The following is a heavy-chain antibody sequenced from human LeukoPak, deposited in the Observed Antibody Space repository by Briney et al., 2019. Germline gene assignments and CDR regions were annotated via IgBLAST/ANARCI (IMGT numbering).Heavy chain of an antibody. CDR3: APTGRSYKY. CDR1: GFTFTTYA. Sequence: PGGSLRLSCAASGFTFTTYAMSWVRQAPGKGLKWVSSISVSGGSTYYAHSVKGRFTISRDNSNHTLYLQMNSLRAEDTAIYYCAPTGRSYKYWGQGTLVTVSS. D-gene: IGHD3-10*01. CDR2: ISVSGGST. V-gene: IGHV3-23*01. J-gene: IGHJ4*02.